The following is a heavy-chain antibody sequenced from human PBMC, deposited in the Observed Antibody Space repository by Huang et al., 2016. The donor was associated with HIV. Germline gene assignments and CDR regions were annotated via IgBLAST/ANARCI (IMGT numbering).Heavy chain of an antibody. CDR3: VRPSARRFWFDP. D-gene: IGHD6-25*01. V-gene: IGHV4-39*01. CDR2: IYYSGST. Sequence: QLQLQESGPGLVKPSETLSLTCTVSGDSISSTSYFWGWIRQPPGKGLGWIGSIYYSGSTFYGPALKRRVTISVDTSKNQFSLKLISVSAADTAVYDCVRPSARRFWFDPWGQGTQVTLSS. J-gene: IGHJ5*02. CDR1: GDSISSTSYF.